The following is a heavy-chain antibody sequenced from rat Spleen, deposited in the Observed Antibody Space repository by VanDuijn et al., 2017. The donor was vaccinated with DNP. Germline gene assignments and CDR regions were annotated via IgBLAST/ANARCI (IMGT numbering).Heavy chain of an antibody. D-gene: IGHD1-2*01. J-gene: IGHJ4*01. CDR1: GYSITSNY. CDR2: ISYSGST. CDR3: ARYCSSSLGAMDA. Sequence: EVQLQESGPGLVKPSQSLSLTCSVTGYSITSNYWGWIRKFPGNKMEWIGHISYSGSTSYNPSLKSRISIPRDTSKNQFFLQLNSVTTEETATYYCARYCSSSLGAMDAWGQGTSVTVSS. V-gene: IGHV3-1*01.